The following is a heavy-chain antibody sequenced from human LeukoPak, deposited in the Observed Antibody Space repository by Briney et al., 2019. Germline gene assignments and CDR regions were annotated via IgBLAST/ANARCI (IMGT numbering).Heavy chain of an antibody. CDR1: GFTFSSYS. Sequence: SGGSLRLSCAASGFTFSSYSMNWVRQAPGKGLEWVSSISSSSSYIYYADSVKGRFTISRDNAKNSLYLQMNSLRAEDTAVYYCASSGWTDNWNDNPVTFDIWGQGTMVTVSS. D-gene: IGHD1-20*01. CDR3: ASSGWTDNWNDNPVTFDI. V-gene: IGHV3-21*01. J-gene: IGHJ3*02. CDR2: ISSSSSYI.